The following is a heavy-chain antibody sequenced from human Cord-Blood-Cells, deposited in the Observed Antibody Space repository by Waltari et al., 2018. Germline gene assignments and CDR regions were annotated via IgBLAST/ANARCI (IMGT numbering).Heavy chain of an antibody. D-gene: IGHD1-26*01. CDR3: ARDHGGGGIVGATFAFDI. CDR2: INPSGGST. V-gene: IGHV1-46*01. CDR1: GYTFTSYY. J-gene: IGHJ3*02. Sequence: QVQLVQSGAELKKPGASVKVSCKASGYTFTSYYMPWVRQAPGQGLEWMGIINPSGGSTSYAQKFQGRVTMTRDTSTSTVYMELSSLRSEDTAVYYCARDHGGGGIVGATFAFDIWGQGTMVTVSS.